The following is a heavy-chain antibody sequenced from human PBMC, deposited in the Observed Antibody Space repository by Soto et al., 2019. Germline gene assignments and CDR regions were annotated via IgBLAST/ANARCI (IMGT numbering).Heavy chain of an antibody. V-gene: IGHV3-23*01. CDR3: AKESYYYDSSGYYYLPFDY. Sequence: PGGSLRLSCAASGFTFSSYAMSWVRQAPGKGLEWVSAISGSGGSTYYADSVKGRFTISRDNSKNTLYLQMNSLRAEDTAVYYCAKESYYYDSSGYYYLPFDYWGQGTLVTVSS. J-gene: IGHJ4*02. D-gene: IGHD3-22*01. CDR2: ISGSGGST. CDR1: GFTFSSYA.